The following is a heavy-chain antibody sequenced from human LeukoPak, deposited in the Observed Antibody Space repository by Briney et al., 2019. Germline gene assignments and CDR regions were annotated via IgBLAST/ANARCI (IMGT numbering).Heavy chain of an antibody. CDR3: TAELEYDY. J-gene: IGHJ4*02. D-gene: IGHD1-1*01. CDR1: GFTFGDYA. CDR2: IRSKAYGGTT. Sequence: GGSLRLSCTASGFTFGDYAMSWVRQAPGKGLEGVGFIRSKAYGGTTEYAASVKGRFTISRDDSKSIAYLQMNSLKTEDTAVYYCTAELEYDYWGQGTLVTVSS. V-gene: IGHV3-49*04.